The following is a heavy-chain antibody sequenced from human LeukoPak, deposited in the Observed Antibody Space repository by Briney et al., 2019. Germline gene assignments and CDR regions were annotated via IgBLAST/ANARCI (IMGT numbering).Heavy chain of an antibody. CDR1: GRSFSGYY. D-gene: IGHD3-10*01. J-gene: IGHJ4*02. CDR2: INHSGST. Sequence: SETLSLTCAVYGRSFSGYYWSWIRQPPGKGLEWIGEINHSGSTNYNPSLKSRVTISVDTSKNQFSLKLSSVTAADTAVYYCARVGERGLVYWGQGTLVTVSS. V-gene: IGHV4-34*01. CDR3: ARVGERGLVY.